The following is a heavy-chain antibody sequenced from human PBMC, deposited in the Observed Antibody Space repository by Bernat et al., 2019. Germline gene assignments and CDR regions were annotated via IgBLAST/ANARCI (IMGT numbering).Heavy chain of an antibody. V-gene: IGHV3-64*03. J-gene: IGHJ4*02. CDR1: GFTFSSYV. CDR3: VSDVLY. CDR2: ISSNGDST. Sequence: EVQLVESGGGLVQPGGSLRLSCSASGFTFSSYVMFWVRQAPGKGLEYVSGISSNGDSTDYVDAVKGRITISRDNSKGMLYVQMRSLRVEDTAVYYCVSDVLYWGQGALVTVSP.